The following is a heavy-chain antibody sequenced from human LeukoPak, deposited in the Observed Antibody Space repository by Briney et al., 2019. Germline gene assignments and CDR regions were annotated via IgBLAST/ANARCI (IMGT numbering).Heavy chain of an antibody. D-gene: IGHD6-13*01. CDR2: IYYSGST. CDR3: ARGIAAYAP. J-gene: IGHJ5*02. V-gene: IGHV4-59*01. CDR1: GGSFSGYY. Sequence: PSETLSLTCAVYGGSFSGYYWSWIRQPPGKGLEWIGYIYYSGSTNYNPSLKSRVTISVDTSKNQFSLKLRSVTAADTAVYYCARGIAAYAPWGRGTLVTVSS.